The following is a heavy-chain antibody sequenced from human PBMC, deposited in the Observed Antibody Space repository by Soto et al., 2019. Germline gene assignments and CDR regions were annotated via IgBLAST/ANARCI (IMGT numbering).Heavy chain of an antibody. CDR3: ARDGVTIFGVVTIYFDY. Sequence: GGSLRLSCAASGFTFSSYGMHWVRQAPGKGLEWVAVIWYDGSNKYYADSVKGRFTISRDNSKNTLYLQMNSLRAEDTAVYYCARDGVTIFGVVTIYFDYWGQGT. V-gene: IGHV3-33*01. CDR1: GFTFSSYG. CDR2: IWYDGSNK. J-gene: IGHJ4*02. D-gene: IGHD3-3*01.